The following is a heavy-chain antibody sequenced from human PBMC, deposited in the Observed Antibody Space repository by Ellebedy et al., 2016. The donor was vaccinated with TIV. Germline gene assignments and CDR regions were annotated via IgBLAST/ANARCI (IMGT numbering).Heavy chain of an antibody. D-gene: IGHD2-15*01. Sequence: SETLSLTCTVSGGSISSGGYYWSWIRQHPGKGLEWIGYIYYSGSTYYNPSLKSRVTISVDTSKNQFSLKLGSVTAAETAVYYCARDCSGGSRYYYYGMDVWGQGTTVTVSS. CDR3: ARDCSGGSRYYYYGMDV. V-gene: IGHV4-31*03. CDR1: GGSISSGGYY. J-gene: IGHJ6*02. CDR2: IYYSGST.